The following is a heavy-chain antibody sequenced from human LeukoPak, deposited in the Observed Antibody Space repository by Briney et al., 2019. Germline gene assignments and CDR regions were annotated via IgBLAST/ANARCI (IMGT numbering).Heavy chain of an antibody. CDR1: GFTFSTYE. CDR3: ARETSVDPDAFDV. CDR2: ISRSGNLR. J-gene: IGHJ3*01. Sequence: PGGSLRLSCVASGFTFSTYEMNWVRQAPGKWLEWLSYISRSGNLREYADSVKGRFTISRDSAKSSLFLQMNNLRAEDTAVYYCARETSVDPDAFDVWGQGTMVTVSS. V-gene: IGHV3-48*03.